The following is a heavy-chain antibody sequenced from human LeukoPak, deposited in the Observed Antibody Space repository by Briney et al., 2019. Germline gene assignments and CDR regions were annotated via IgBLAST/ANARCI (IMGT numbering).Heavy chain of an antibody. CDR2: IRSKAYGGTT. V-gene: IGHV3-49*03. D-gene: IGHD5-18*01. J-gene: IGHJ4*02. Sequence: GGSLRLSCTPSGFTFGDYAMNWFRQAPGKGLEWLGFIRSKAYGGTTEYDASVKGRFTISRDDSKGIAYLHMNSLKTEDTAMYYCTRGRGYNYGYSDYWGQGTPVTVSS. CDR1: GFTFGDYA. CDR3: TRGRGYNYGYSDY.